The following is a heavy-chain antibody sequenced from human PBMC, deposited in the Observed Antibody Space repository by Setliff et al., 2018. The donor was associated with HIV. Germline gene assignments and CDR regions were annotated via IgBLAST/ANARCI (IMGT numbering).Heavy chain of an antibody. CDR1: GGSLSGYY. J-gene: IGHJ4*02. Sequence: SETLSLTCVASGGSLSGYYWNWIRQPPGKGLEWIGSIYHSGSTYYNPSLKSRVTISVDTSKNQFSLKLSSVTAADTAVYYCARENEMDYWGQGTLVTVSS. V-gene: IGHV4-34*01. CDR3: ARENEMDY. CDR2: IYHSGST. D-gene: IGHD1-1*01.